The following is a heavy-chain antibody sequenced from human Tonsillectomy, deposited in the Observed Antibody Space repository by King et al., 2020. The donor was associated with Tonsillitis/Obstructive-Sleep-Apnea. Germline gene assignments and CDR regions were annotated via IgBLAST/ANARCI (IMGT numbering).Heavy chain of an antibody. CDR1: GFTLSDHY. J-gene: IGHJ5*02. D-gene: IGHD1-26*01. Sequence: VQLVESGGGLVQPGGSLRLSCAASGFTLSDHYMDWVRQAPGKGLEWVGRTRDKANSYTTEYAASVKVRFTISRDDSKNSLYLQMNSLKTEDAAVYYCARGVGKEGPWGQGTLVTVSS. CDR2: TRDKANSYTT. V-gene: IGHV3-72*01. CDR3: ARGVGKEGP.